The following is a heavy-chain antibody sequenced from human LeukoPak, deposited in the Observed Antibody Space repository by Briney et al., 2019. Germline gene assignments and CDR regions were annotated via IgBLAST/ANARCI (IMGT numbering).Heavy chain of an antibody. CDR1: ELPEYSHY. CDR3: ATVSRPSMDRSEWYPYYGMDF. V-gene: IGHV3-66*01. D-gene: IGHD3-3*01. J-gene: IGHJ6*02. CDR2: IYSGGST. Sequence: GGSETLPYAHSELPEYSHYKLGMRQAPGKGLEWVSVIYSGGSTYYADSVKGRVTISRDNSKNTLYLQINSLRAEDTAVVYCATVSRPSMDRSEWYPYYGMDFWGQGTTVTVSS.